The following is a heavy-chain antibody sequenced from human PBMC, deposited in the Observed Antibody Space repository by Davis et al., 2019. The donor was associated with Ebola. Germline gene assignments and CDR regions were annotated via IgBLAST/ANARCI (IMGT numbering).Heavy chain of an antibody. CDR3: AGGWQQYDY. V-gene: IGHV3-30-3*01. CDR1: GFTFSSYA. D-gene: IGHD6-13*01. Sequence: GESLKISCSASGFTFSSYAMHWVRQAPGKGLEWVAVISYDGSNKYYADSVKGRFTISRDNSKNTLYLQMNSLRAEDTAVYYCAGGWQQYDYWGQGTLVTVSS. J-gene: IGHJ4*02. CDR2: ISYDGSNK.